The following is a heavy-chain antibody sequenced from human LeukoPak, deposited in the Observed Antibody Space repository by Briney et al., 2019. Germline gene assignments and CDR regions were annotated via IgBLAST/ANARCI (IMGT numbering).Heavy chain of an antibody. J-gene: IGHJ4*02. CDR1: GGSISSYY. CDR2: IYYSGST. Sequence: SETLSLTCTVSGGSISSYYWNWIRQPPGKGLEWIGYIYYSGSTNYNPSLESRGTISVDTSKNQFSLKPSSVTAADTAVYYCARLSVGDYYFDYWGQGTLVTVSS. V-gene: IGHV4-59*08. D-gene: IGHD2-21*02. CDR3: ARLSVGDYYFDY.